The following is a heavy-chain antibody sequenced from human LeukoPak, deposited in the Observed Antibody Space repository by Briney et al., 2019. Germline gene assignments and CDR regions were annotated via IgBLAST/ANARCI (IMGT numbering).Heavy chain of an antibody. V-gene: IGHV3-21*01. CDR2: ISSSSSYI. CDR1: GFTFSSYS. CDR3: ARDQRSGGREGDAFDI. Sequence: PGGSLRLSCAASGFTFSSYSMNWVRQAPGKGLEWVSSISSSSSYIYYADSVKGRFTISRDNAKNSLYLQMNSLRAEDTAVYYCARDQRSGGREGDAFDIWGQGTMVTVSS. J-gene: IGHJ3*02. D-gene: IGHD2-15*01.